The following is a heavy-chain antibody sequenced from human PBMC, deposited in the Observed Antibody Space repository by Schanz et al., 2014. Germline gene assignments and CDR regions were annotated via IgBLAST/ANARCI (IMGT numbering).Heavy chain of an antibody. CDR2: IYIGGNT. J-gene: IGHJ4*02. CDR3: ARGGPAYYFDD. Sequence: EVQLVESGGGLVQPGRSLRLSCVASGFTFSSYDVFWVRQAPGKGLEWVSFIYIGGNTYYADSVKGRFTISRDNSKNTVYIQMNSLRAEDTAVYYCARGGPAYYFDDWGQGTLVTVSS. CDR1: GFTFSSYD. V-gene: IGHV3-66*01.